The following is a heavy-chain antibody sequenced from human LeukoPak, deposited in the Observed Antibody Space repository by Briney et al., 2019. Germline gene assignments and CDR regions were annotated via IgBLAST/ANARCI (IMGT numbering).Heavy chain of an antibody. V-gene: IGHV1-46*01. J-gene: IGHJ4*02. CDR2: INPSGGST. CDR1: GYTFPNFF. D-gene: IGHD4-17*01. Sequence: ASVKVSCKASGYTFPNFFLHWVRQAPGQGLEWMGIINPSGGSTSYAQKFQGRVIMTRDMSTSTLYMELSNLRSEGTAVYYCARGRLRSLFDHWGQGTLVTVSS. CDR3: ARGRLRSLFDH.